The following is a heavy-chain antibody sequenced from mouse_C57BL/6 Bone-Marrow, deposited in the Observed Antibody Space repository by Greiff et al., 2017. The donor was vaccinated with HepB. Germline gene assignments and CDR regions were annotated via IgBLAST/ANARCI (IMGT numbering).Heavy chain of an antibody. Sequence: VMLVESGPGLVAPSQSLSITCTVSGFSLTSYAISWVRQPPGKGLEWLGVIWTGGGTNYNSALKSRLSISKDNSKSQVFLKMNSLQTDDTARYYCALYYSNYYWYFDVWGTGTTVTVSS. CDR2: IWTGGGT. D-gene: IGHD2-5*01. CDR1: GFSLTSYA. J-gene: IGHJ1*03. V-gene: IGHV2-9-1*01. CDR3: ALYYSNYYWYFDV.